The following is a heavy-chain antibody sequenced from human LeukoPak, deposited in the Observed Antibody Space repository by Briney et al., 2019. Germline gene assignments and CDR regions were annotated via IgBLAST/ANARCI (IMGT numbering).Heavy chain of an antibody. V-gene: IGHV3-7*01. Sequence: GGALRLSCAASGFAFSNYWMTWVRQAPGKGLQWVANIKPDGTEKNYVDSVKGRFTISRDNAKNSVYLQLNSLRVDDTALYYCARTPLTQLEPEYFDSWGQGTLVSVS. D-gene: IGHD1-1*01. CDR3: ARTPLTQLEPEYFDS. CDR2: IKPDGTEK. CDR1: GFAFSNYW. J-gene: IGHJ4*02.